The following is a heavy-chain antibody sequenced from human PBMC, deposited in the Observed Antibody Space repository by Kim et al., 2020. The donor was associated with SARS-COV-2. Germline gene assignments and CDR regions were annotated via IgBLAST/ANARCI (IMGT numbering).Heavy chain of an antibody. J-gene: IGHJ6*02. V-gene: IGHV3-23*01. CDR3: AKSGYGDPGNYYYGMDV. CDR2: ISGSGGST. CDR1: GFTFSSYA. D-gene: IGHD4-17*01. Sequence: GGSLRLSCAASGFTFSSYAMSWVRQAPGKGLEWVSAISGSGGSTYYADSVKGRFTISRDNSKNTLYLQMNSLRAEDTAVYYCAKSGYGDPGNYYYGMDVWGQGTTVTVSS.